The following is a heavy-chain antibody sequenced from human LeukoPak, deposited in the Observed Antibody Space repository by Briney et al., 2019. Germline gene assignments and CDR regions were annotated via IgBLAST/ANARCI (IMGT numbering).Heavy chain of an antibody. D-gene: IGHD6-19*01. Sequence: SPRLSCEASGFIFDDYAMHWVRQAPGKGLEWVSGISWKSDSMRYADSVKGRFTVSRDNAKNSLYLEMNSLRPEDTAFYYCAKDGGHSSVLYYFESWGQGTLVTVSS. CDR2: ISWKSDSM. V-gene: IGHV3-9*01. CDR3: AKDGGHSSVLYYFES. J-gene: IGHJ4*02. CDR1: GFIFDDYA.